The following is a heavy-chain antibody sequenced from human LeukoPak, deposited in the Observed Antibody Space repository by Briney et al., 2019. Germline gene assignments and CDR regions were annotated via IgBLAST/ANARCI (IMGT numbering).Heavy chain of an antibody. Sequence: PSETLSLTCTVSGGSISSYYWSWIRQPPGKGLGWIGYIYYSGSTYYNPSLKSRVTISVDRSKNQFSLKLSSVTAADTAVYYCARDTGPDAFDIWGQGTMVTVSS. D-gene: IGHD4-17*01. J-gene: IGHJ3*02. CDR1: GGSISSYY. CDR3: ARDTGPDAFDI. CDR2: IYYSGST. V-gene: IGHV4-59*12.